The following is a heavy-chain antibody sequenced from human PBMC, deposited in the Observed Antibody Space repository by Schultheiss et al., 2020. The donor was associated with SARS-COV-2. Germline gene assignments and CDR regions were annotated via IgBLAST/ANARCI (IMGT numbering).Heavy chain of an antibody. V-gene: IGHV1-18*04. Sequence: ASVKVSCKASGYTFTSYGISWVRQAPGQGLEWMGWISGDHVNTYYAQKFWDRVVMTTDTSTTTAYMDLRSLTSDDTGEYYCVRDWAWRSKMNCFDPWGQGTLVTVSS. J-gene: IGHJ5*02. CDR2: ISGDHVNT. CDR1: GYTFTSYG. D-gene: IGHD2-21*01. CDR3: VRDWAWRSKMNCFDP.